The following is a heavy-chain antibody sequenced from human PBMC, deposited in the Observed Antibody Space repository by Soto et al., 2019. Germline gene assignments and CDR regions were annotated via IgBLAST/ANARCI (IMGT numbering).Heavy chain of an antibody. V-gene: IGHV3-74*01. CDR1: GFTLSTYW. CDR2: INSDGSTT. Sequence: GSLRLSCSASGFTLSTYWMHWVRQAPGKGLVWVSRINSDGSTTTYANSVKGRFTISRDNAKNTLYLQMNSLRAEDTAVYYCTRDFQDWGRGALVTVSS. CDR3: TRDFQD. J-gene: IGHJ4*02.